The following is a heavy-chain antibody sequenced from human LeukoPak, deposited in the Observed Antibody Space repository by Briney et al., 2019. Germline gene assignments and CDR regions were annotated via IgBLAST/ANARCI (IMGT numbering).Heavy chain of an antibody. CDR3: ARDRLVAIPSFQPMDV. J-gene: IGHJ6*02. V-gene: IGHV3-74*01. D-gene: IGHD2-8*02. CDR2: IRSDGGDI. CDR1: GFTFSSYW. Sequence: GGSLRLSCAASGFTFSSYWMHWVRQAPGKGLVWVSRIRSDGGDITYADSVKGRFTISRDNAKNTLYLQMNSLRAEDTAIYYCARDRLVAIPSFQPMDVWGQGTTVTVSS.